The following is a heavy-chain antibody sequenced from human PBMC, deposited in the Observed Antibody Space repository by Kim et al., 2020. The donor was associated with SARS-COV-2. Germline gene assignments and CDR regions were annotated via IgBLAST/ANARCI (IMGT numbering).Heavy chain of an antibody. CDR3: ARGRIVLVVYAHYYYYMDV. CDR2: IIPIFGTA. CDR1: GGTFSSYA. D-gene: IGHD2-8*02. V-gene: IGHV1-69*13. J-gene: IGHJ6*03. Sequence: SVKVSCKASGGTFSSYAISWVRQAPGQGLEWMGGIIPIFGTANYAQKFQGRVTITADESTSTAYMELSSLRSEDTAVYYCARGRIVLVVYAHYYYYMDVWGKGTTVTVSS.